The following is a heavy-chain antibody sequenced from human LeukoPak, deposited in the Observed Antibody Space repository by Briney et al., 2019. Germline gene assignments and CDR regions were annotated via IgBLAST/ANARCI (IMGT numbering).Heavy chain of an antibody. CDR3: ARLYEGKRPPDY. J-gene: IGHJ4*02. CDR2: ISHKGNT. Sequence: SETLSLTCTVSGGSIISTTYYWGWIRQPPGKGLEWFGSISHKGNTYYNPSLRSRVTISVDTSKNQLSLRLSSVTAADTGVYYCARLYEGKRPPDYWGQGTLVAVSS. D-gene: IGHD2-8*01. V-gene: IGHV4-39*01. CDR1: GGSIISTTYY.